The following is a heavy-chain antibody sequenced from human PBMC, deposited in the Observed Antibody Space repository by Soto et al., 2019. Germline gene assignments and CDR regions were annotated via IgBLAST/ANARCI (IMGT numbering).Heavy chain of an antibody. Sequence: ASVKVSCKPSGYTFSNYGITWVRQAPGQPLEWLGWISLYSDGTNYAQKFQGRVSMTTDTSTTTAYMELRSLRSDDTAVYYCARVVPGAEAWFGPWGQGTLVTVSS. V-gene: IGHV1-18*01. D-gene: IGHD2-2*01. CDR3: ARVVPGAEAWFGP. J-gene: IGHJ5*02. CDR1: GYTFSNYG. CDR2: ISLYSDGT.